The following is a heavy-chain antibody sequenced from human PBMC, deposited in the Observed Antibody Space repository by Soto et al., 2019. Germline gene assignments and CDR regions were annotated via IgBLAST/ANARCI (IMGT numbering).Heavy chain of an antibody. V-gene: IGHV1-18*01. CDR1: GYIFTTYG. Sequence: QIQLVQFGGEVARPGASVTVSCEASGYIFTTYGLSWVRQTPAHGLEWMGWISADSGYTQYAQFFQGRVTMTRDTSRNTGYMKLRDLTSEDTGIYYCARDRPPGSLYGMDAWGQGTAVTVSS. CDR2: ISADSGYT. CDR3: ARDRPPGSLYGMDA. J-gene: IGHJ6*02.